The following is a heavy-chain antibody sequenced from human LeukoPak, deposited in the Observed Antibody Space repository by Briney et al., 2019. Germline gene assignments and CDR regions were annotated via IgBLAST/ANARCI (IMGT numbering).Heavy chain of an antibody. CDR2: INQDGSEE. D-gene: IGHD1-26*01. Sequence: PGGSLRLSCAASGFTFRTYWMSWIRQAPGKEPEWVADINQDGSEEYYLQSVRGRFTVSGDNAQNAVFLQMTNLRADDTAVYYCARWKMELQRNAFDFRGQGTVVTVSS. CDR3: ARWKMELQRNAFDF. CDR1: GFTFRTYW. J-gene: IGHJ3*01. V-gene: IGHV3-7*01.